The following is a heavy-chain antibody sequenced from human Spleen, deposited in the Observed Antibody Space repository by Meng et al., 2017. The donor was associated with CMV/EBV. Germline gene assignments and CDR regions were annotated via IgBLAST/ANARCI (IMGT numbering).Heavy chain of an antibody. CDR1: GFTFSSYE. Sequence: GESLKISCAASGFTFSSYEMNWVRQAPGKGLEWVSYISSSGSTIYYADSVKGRFTISRDNAKNSLYLQMNSLRAEDTAVYYCARDQGSSWYEWWFDPWGQGTLVTVSS. CDR3: ARDQGSSWYEWWFDP. J-gene: IGHJ5*02. CDR2: ISSSGSTI. V-gene: IGHV3-48*03. D-gene: IGHD6-13*01.